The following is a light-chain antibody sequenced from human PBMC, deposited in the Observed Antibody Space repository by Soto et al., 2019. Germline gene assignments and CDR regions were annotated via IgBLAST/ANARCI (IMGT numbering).Light chain of an antibody. CDR3: LLYNLVPRM. CDR2: STS. CDR1: TGAVTSGYY. Sequence: QAVVTQEPSLTVSPGGTVTLTCASSTGAVTSGYYPNWFQQKPGQVPRALIYSTSNKYSWSPARFSGSLLGGKAALTLSDVQPEDEAAYYCLLYNLVPRMFGGGTNLTVL. V-gene: IGLV7-43*01. J-gene: IGLJ3*02.